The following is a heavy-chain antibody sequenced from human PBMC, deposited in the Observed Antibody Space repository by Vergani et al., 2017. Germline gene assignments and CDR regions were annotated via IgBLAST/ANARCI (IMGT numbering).Heavy chain of an antibody. V-gene: IGHV1-69*08. CDR3: AREIVGAKYNGDYDYGMDV. CDR2: TIPILGIA. J-gene: IGHJ6*02. D-gene: IGHD1-26*01. CDR1: GGTFSSYT. Sequence: QVQLVQSGAEVKKPGSSVKVSCKASGGTFSSYTISSVRHAPGDGLEGMGRTIPILGIANYAQKVQGRVTITADKSTSTAYMGLSSLRSEETAVYYCAREIVGAKYNGDYDYGMDVWGQGTTVTVSS.